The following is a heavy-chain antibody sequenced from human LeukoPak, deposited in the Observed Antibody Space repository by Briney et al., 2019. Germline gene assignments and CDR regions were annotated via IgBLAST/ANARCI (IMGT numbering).Heavy chain of an antibody. CDR3: ARDFSPQWELVYYYMDV. Sequence: ASVKVSCKASGYTFTGYYMHWVRQAPGQGLEWMGWINPNSGGTNYAQKFQGRVTMTRDTSISTAYMELSRLRSDDTAVYYCARDFSPQWELVYYYMDVWGKGTAVTVSS. J-gene: IGHJ6*03. V-gene: IGHV1-2*02. D-gene: IGHD1-26*01. CDR2: INPNSGGT. CDR1: GYTFTGYY.